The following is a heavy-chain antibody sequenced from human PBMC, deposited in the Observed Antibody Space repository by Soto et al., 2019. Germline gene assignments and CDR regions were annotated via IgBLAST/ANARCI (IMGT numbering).Heavy chain of an antibody. CDR3: ARDRFTMIRGVIRKWGSDP. CDR1: GGSIRSYS. V-gene: IGHV4-59*01. D-gene: IGHD3-10*01. J-gene: IGHJ5*02. Sequence: PSETLSLTCTVSGGSIRSYSWSWIRQPPGKGLEWIGYISDTGNTYYNPSLKSRLTISADPSKNQFSLKLTSVTAADTAVYYCARDRFTMIRGVIRKWGSDPWGQGILVTV. CDR2: ISDTGNT.